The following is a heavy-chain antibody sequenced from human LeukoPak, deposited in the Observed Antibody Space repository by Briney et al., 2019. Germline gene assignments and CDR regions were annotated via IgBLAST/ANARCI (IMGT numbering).Heavy chain of an antibody. V-gene: IGHV1-24*01. CDR2: FDPEDGET. D-gene: IGHD4-11*01. J-gene: IGHJ3*02. CDR3: ATDHDYKPAFDI. Sequence: ASVKVSCKVSGYTLTELSMHWVRQAPGKGLEWMGGFDPEDGETIYAQKFQGRVTMTEDTSTDTAYMELSSLRSEDTAVYYCATDHDYKPAFDIWGQGTMVTVSS. CDR1: GYTLTELS.